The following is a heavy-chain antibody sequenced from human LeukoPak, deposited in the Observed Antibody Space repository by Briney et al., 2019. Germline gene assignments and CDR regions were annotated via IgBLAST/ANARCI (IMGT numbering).Heavy chain of an antibody. CDR3: TRTLVRGLFGMYV. J-gene: IGHJ6*02. CDR2: MNPDSGNT. D-gene: IGHD3-10*01. Sequence: ASVKVSCKASGYTFSTHDINWVRQAPGQGLECMGWMNPDSGNTGYAQRFQGRVTMTGDSSRSTAYMELSSLTAEDTAVYYCTRTLVRGLFGMYVWGQGTTVTVSS. V-gene: IGHV1-8*01. CDR1: GYTFSTHD.